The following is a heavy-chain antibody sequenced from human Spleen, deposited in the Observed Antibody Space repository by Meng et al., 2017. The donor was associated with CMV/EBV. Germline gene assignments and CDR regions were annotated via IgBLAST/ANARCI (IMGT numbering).Heavy chain of an antibody. V-gene: IGHV1-2*02. Sequence: ASVKVSCKASGYTFIGYDLHWVRQAPGQGLEWMGWINPKSGGTNYAQRFQGRVTMTRDTSISTVYMELSRLRSDDTAVYYCARDGRFVHNEGMDVWGQGTTVTVSS. CDR1: GYTFIGYD. CDR2: INPKSGGT. J-gene: IGHJ6*02. CDR3: ARDGRFVHNEGMDV. D-gene: IGHD3-10*01.